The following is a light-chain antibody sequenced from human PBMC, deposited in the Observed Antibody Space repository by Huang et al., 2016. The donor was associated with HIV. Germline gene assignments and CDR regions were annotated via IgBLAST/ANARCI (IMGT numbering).Light chain of an antibody. CDR3: QNYNRAPRT. J-gene: IGKJ1*01. Sequence: DIQMTQSPSSLSASVGDRVTITCRASEDITNSLAWYHQKPGKVPELLIYGASSLQGGVPSRLSGSGSGTHFTLTISGLQSGDVGTYYCQNYNRAPRTFGQGTKVEIK. CDR2: GAS. V-gene: IGKV1-27*01. CDR1: EDITNS.